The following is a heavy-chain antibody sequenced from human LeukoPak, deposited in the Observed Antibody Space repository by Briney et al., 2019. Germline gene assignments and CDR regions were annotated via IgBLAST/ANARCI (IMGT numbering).Heavy chain of an antibody. V-gene: IGHV4-38-2*01. D-gene: IGHD3-10*01. CDR3: ARSYGSGSYKWFDP. J-gene: IGHJ5*02. CDR1: GYSISSGYY. Sequence: SETLSLTCAVSGYSISSGYYWGWIRQPPGKGLEWIGSIYHSGSTYYNPSLKSRLTISGDTSKNQFSLKLSSVTAADTAVYYCARSYGSGSYKWFDPWGQGTLVTVSS. CDR2: IYHSGST.